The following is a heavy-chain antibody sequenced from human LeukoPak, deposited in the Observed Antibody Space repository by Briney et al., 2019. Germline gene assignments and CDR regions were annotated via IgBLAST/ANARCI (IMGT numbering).Heavy chain of an antibody. V-gene: IGHV3-23*01. Sequence: QTGGSLRLSCAGSGFSFTNYGMAWVRQAPGKGLEWLSAINGIGASTYYADSVQGRFTISRDNSKNTLYLQMNSLRAEDTAVYFCAKDREGYYYSFAMDVWAKGPRSPSP. CDR3: AKDREGYYYSFAMDV. CDR2: INGIGAST. CDR1: GFSFTNYG. J-gene: IGHJ6*02.